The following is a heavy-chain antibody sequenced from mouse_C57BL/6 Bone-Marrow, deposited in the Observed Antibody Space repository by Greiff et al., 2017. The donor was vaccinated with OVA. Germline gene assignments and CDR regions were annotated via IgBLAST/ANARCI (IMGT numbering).Heavy chain of an antibody. CDR2: IYPSDSET. Sequence: QVQLKQPGAELVRPGSSVKLSCKASGYTFTSYWMDWVKQRPGQGLEWIGNIYPSDSETHYNQKFKDKATLTVDKSSSTAYMQLSSLTSEDSAVYYCARKKGIYDGYYVPFDYWGQGTTLTVSS. CDR1: GYTFTSYW. V-gene: IGHV1-61*01. J-gene: IGHJ2*01. D-gene: IGHD2-3*01. CDR3: ARKKGIYDGYYVPFDY.